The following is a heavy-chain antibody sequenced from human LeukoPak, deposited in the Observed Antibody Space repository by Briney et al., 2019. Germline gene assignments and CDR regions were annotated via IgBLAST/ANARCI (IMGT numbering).Heavy chain of an antibody. CDR3: ARSSGSYYTLLFDY. D-gene: IGHD1-26*01. CDR1: GGSISSSSYY. V-gene: IGHV4-39*01. Sequence: SETLSLTCTVSGGSISSSSYYWGWIRRPPGKGLEWIGSIYYSGSTYYNPSLKSRVTISVDTSKNQFSLKLSSVTAADTAVYYCARSSGSYYTLLFDYWGQGTLVTVSS. CDR2: IYYSGST. J-gene: IGHJ4*02.